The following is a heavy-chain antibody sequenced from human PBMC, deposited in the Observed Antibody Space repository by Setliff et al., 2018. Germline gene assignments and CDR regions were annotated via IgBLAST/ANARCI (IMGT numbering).Heavy chain of an antibody. D-gene: IGHD3-3*01. Sequence: SETLSLTCTVSGGSISSSSYYWGWIRQPPGKGLEWIGSIYYSGSTYYNPSPKSRVTISVDTSKNQFSLKLSSVTAADTAVYYCARKEYYNFWSGPARAFDIWGQGTMVTVSS. CDR1: GGSISSSSYY. J-gene: IGHJ3*02. CDR3: ARKEYYNFWSGPARAFDI. V-gene: IGHV4-39*07. CDR2: IYYSGST.